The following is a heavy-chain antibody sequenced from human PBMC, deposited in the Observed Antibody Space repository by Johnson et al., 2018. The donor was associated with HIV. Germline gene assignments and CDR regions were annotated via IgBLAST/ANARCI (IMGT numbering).Heavy chain of an antibody. Sequence: VQLVESGGGVVQPGRSLRLSCAASGFTFSSYAMHWVRQAPGKGLEWVAVISYDGSNKYYADSVKGRFTISRDNSKNTLYLQMNSRRAEDTAVYYCASDKGHAFDIWGQGTMVTVSS. V-gene: IGHV3-30-3*01. CDR3: ASDKGHAFDI. CDR1: GFTFSSYA. J-gene: IGHJ3*02. CDR2: ISYDGSNK.